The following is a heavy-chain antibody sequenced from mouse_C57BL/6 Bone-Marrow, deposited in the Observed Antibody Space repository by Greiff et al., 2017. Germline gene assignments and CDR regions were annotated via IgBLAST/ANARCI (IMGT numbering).Heavy chain of an antibody. CDR1: GYTFTSYW. CDR3: ATTMAFDY. CDR2: IDPSDSYT. D-gene: IGHD2-1*01. V-gene: IGHV1-50*01. Sequence: QVQLQQPGAELVKPGASVKLSCKASGYTFTSYWMQWVKQRPGQGLEWIGEIDPSDSYTNYNQKFKGKATLTVDTSSSTAYMQLSSLTSEDSAVYYCATTMAFDYWGQGTTRTVSS. J-gene: IGHJ2*01.